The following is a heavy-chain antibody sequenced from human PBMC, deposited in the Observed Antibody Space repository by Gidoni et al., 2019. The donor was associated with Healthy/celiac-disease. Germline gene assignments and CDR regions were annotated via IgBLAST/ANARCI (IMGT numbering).Heavy chain of an antibody. CDR1: GFTFSSYA. CDR2: ISGSGGST. CDR3: AKDPDYDSSGYYYGPGAFDI. V-gene: IGHV3-23*01. J-gene: IGHJ3*02. D-gene: IGHD3-22*01. Sequence: EVQLLESGGGLVQPGGSLRLSCAASGFTFSSYACSWVRQAPGKGLEWVSTISGSGGSTYYAASVKGRFTISRDNSKNTLYLQMNSLRAEDTAVYYCAKDPDYDSSGYYYGPGAFDIWGQGTMVTVSS.